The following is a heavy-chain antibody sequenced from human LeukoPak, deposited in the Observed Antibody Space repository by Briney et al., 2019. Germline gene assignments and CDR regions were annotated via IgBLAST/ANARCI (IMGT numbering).Heavy chain of an antibody. D-gene: IGHD2-2*01. CDR2: INPNSGGT. Sequence: ASVKVSCKASGYTFTGYYMHWVRQAPGQGLEWKGRINPNSGGTNYAQKFQGRVTMTRDTSISTAYMELSRLRSDDTAVYYCARVSYCSSTSCLYYFDYWGQGTLVTVSS. V-gene: IGHV1-2*06. J-gene: IGHJ4*02. CDR3: ARVSYCSSTSCLYYFDY. CDR1: GYTFTGYY.